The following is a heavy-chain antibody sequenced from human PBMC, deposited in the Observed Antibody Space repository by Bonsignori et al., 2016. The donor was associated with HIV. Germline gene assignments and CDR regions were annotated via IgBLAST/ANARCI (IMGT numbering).Heavy chain of an antibody. D-gene: IGHD4-17*01. CDR2: ISWNSGNI. CDR3: AKDGGDYGDFGGPFEY. Sequence: VRQMPGKGLEWVSGISWNSGNIGYADSVKGRFTISRDNAKKSLYLQMNSLRAEDTALYYCAKDGGDYGDFGGPFEYWGQGSLVTVSS. V-gene: IGHV3-9*01. J-gene: IGHJ4*02.